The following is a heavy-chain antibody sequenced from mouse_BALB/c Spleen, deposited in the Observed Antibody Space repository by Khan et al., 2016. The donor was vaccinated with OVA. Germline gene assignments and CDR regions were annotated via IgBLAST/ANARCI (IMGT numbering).Heavy chain of an antibody. J-gene: IGHJ2*01. CDR3: ARWPRGY. V-gene: IGHV14-3*02. CDR2: IDPANGNT. Sequence: EVELVESGAELVKPGASVKLSCTASGFNIKDNYMHWVKQRPEQGLVWIGRIDPANGNTEYDPKFQGKATITADTSSNTAYLQLSSLTSEDTAVYYCARWPRGYWGQGTTLTVSS. CDR1: GFNIKDNY.